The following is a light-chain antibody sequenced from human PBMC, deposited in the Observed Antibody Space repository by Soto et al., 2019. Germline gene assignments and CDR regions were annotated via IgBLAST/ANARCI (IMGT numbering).Light chain of an antibody. CDR2: EVT. Sequence: QSALTQPPSASGSPGQSVTIPCTGSSSDVGGYNYVSWYQQHPGKAPKLIIYEVTKRPSGVPARFSGSKSANTASLTVSGLQVGDEADYYCTSFAGNTGWVFGGGTKLTVL. CDR3: TSFAGNTGWV. CDR1: SSDVGGYNY. J-gene: IGLJ3*02. V-gene: IGLV2-8*01.